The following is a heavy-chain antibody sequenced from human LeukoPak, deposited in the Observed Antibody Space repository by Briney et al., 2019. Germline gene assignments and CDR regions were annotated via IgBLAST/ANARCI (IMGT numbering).Heavy chain of an antibody. CDR2: INPNSGGT. CDR1: GYTFTGYY. J-gene: IGHJ4*02. Sequence: GASVKVSCKASGYTFTGYYMHWVRQAPGQGLEWMGRINPNSGGTNYAQKFQGRVTMTRDTSISTAYMELSRLRSDDTAVYYCAREKLSRLGFGEKTYFFDYWGQGTLVTVSS. D-gene: IGHD3-10*01. CDR3: AREKLSRLGFGEKTYFFDY. V-gene: IGHV1-2*06.